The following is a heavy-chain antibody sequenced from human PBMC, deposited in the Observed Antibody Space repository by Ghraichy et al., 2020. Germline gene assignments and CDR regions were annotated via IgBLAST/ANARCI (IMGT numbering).Heavy chain of an antibody. CDR3: ARDSTYSSSDYYYYYGMDV. V-gene: IGHV4-59*01. Sequence: SETLSLTCTVSGGSISSYYWSWIRQPPGKGLEWIGYIYYSGSTNYNPSLKSRVTISVDTSKNQFSLKLSSVTAADTAVYYCARDSTYSSSDYYYYYGMDVWGQGTTVTVSS. CDR2: IYYSGST. J-gene: IGHJ6*02. CDR1: GGSISSYY. D-gene: IGHD6-6*01.